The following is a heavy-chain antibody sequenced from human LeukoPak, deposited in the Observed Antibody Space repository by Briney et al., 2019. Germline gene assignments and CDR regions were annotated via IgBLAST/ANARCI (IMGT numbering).Heavy chain of an antibody. V-gene: IGHV4-61*09. Sequence: SETLSLTCTVSGGSISSGSYDWYWIRQPAGKGLEWIGHIYTSGSTNYKPSLKSRVTISVDTSKNQFSLKLSSVTAADTAVYYCARGSRDYDILTGYYNYYYYYMDVWAKGTTVTISS. D-gene: IGHD3-9*01. CDR1: GGSISSGSYD. CDR3: ARGSRDYDILTGYYNYYYYYMDV. J-gene: IGHJ6*03. CDR2: IYTSGST.